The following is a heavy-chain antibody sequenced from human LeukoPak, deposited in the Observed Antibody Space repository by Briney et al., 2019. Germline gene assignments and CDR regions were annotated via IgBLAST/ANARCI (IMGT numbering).Heavy chain of an antibody. CDR2: ISGSGLTT. V-gene: IGHV3-23*01. CDR1: GFTFSNYA. J-gene: IGHJ4*02. Sequence: PGGSLRLSCVASGFTFSNYAMSWVRLAPGRGPEWVSVISGSGLTTFYADSVKGRFTISRDNSKNTLYLQMNSLRAEDTAVYYCAKERREQSRDNYFDYWGQGTLVTVSS. CDR3: AKERREQSRDNYFDY. D-gene: IGHD1-26*01.